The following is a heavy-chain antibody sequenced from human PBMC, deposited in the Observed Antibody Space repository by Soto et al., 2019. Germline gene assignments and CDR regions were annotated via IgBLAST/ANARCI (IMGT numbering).Heavy chain of an antibody. CDR1: GGSISSGGYY. D-gene: IGHD3-22*01. V-gene: IGHV4-31*03. CDR3: ARGRRAYYDSSGPRIDY. J-gene: IGHJ4*02. Sequence: QVQLQESGPGLVKPSQTLSLTCTVSGGSISSGGYYWSWIRQHPGKGLEWIGYIYYSGSTYYNPSHKSRVSISVDTSKNQLSLKLSSVTAADTAVYYCARGRRAYYDSSGPRIDYWGQGTLVTVSS. CDR2: IYYSGST.